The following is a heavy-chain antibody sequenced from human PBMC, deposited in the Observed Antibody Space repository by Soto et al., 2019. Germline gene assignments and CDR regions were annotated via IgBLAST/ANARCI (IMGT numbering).Heavy chain of an antibody. D-gene: IGHD1-1*01. CDR2: IGITGDR. CDR1: GFTISGYD. J-gene: IGHJ6*02. Sequence: QLVESGGGLVQPGGSLRLSCAASGFTISGYDMYWVRQGTGKGLEWVSRIGITGDRNYAGSVKGRFTISRENAKNSLYLQMNGLRAGDTAVYYCTRQRPPSYYYGMDVWGQGTSVTVSS. CDR3: TRQRPPSYYYGMDV. V-gene: IGHV3-13*01.